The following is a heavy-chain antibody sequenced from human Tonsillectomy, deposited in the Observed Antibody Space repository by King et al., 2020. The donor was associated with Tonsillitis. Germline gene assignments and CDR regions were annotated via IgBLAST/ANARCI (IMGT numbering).Heavy chain of an antibody. CDR2: IYSSGST. J-gene: IGHJ4*02. D-gene: IGHD5-24*01. CDR1: GGSISSHY. CDR3: AREAGATRYCYY. V-gene: IGHV4-4*07. Sequence: QLQESGPGLVKPSETLSLTCTVSGGSISSHYWSWIRQPAGKGLEGIGLIYSSGSTSYNPSLKSRVTMSIDTYKNQFSLKLTAVTASDTDVYSCAREAGATRYCYYWGQRTLLTVSS.